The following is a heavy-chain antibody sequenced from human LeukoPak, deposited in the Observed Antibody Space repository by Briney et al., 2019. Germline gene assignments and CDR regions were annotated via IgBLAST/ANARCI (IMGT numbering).Heavy chain of an antibody. Sequence: GGSLRLSCAASGFTFSSYAMHWVRQAPGKGLEWVSYISSSGSTIYYADSVKGRFTISRDNAKNSLYLQMNSLRAEDTAVYYCARETYDFWSGYYNYYYYMDVWGKGTTVTVSS. V-gene: IGHV3-48*04. D-gene: IGHD3-3*01. J-gene: IGHJ6*03. CDR1: GFTFSSYA. CDR2: ISSSGSTI. CDR3: ARETYDFWSGYYNYYYYMDV.